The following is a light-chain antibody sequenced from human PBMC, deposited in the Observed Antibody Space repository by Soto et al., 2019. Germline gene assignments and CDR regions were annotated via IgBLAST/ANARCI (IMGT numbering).Light chain of an antibody. CDR2: EGS. J-gene: IGLJ2*01. V-gene: IGLV2-23*03. Sequence: QSALTQPASVSGSPGQSITISCTGTSSDVVSYNLVSWYQHHPGKAPKLMIYEGSKRPSGISNRFSGSKSGNTASLTISGLQAEDEGDYYCSSYGGISTFVLFGGGTKLTVL. CDR1: SSDVVSYNL. CDR3: SSYGGISTFVL.